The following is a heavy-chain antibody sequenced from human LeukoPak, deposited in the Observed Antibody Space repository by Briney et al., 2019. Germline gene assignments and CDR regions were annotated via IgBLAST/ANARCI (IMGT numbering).Heavy chain of an antibody. J-gene: IGHJ3*01. CDR3: ARAGYYGDDAFDL. CDR2: IRQDGSEK. D-gene: IGHD2/OR15-2a*01. V-gene: IGHV3-7*01. Sequence: GGSLRLSCVASGFIIGSYWMSWVRQAPRKGLEWVANIRQDGSEKYYVDSVKGRLTISRDNAKNSLYLQMNNLTAADTAIYYCARAGYYGDDAFDLWGQGTRVTVSS. CDR1: GFIIGSYW.